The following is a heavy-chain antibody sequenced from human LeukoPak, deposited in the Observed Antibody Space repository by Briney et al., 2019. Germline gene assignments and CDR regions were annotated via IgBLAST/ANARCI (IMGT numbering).Heavy chain of an antibody. V-gene: IGHV5-51*01. D-gene: IGHD5-18*01. CDR3: ARQYMDTAMAFDP. CDR1: GYSFTSYW. Sequence: GESLKISCKGSGYSFTSYWIGWVRQMPGKGLEWMGVIYPGDSDTRYSPSFQGQVTISADKSISTAYLQWSSLKASDTAMYYCARQYMDTAMAFDPWGQGTLVTVSS. J-gene: IGHJ5*02. CDR2: IYPGDSDT.